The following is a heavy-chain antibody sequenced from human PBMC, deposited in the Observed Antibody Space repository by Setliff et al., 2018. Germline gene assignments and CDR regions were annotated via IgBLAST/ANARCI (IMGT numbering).Heavy chain of an antibody. CDR3: ASGGAGFFTSGR. J-gene: IGHJ4*02. V-gene: IGHV4-4*08. Sequence: SETLSLTCTVSGGSISSDHWSWIRQPPGKGLEWIGDVYSSGGTNYNPSLKSRATISIDTSKNQFSLKLTSVTAADTAVYYCASGGAGFFTSGRWGQGTLVTVSS. CDR1: GGSISSDH. CDR2: VYSSGGT. D-gene: IGHD3-3*01.